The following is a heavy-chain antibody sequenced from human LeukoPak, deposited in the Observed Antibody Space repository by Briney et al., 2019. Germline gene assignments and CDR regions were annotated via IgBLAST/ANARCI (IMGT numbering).Heavy chain of an antibody. CDR2: IYYSGST. V-gene: IGHV4-59*01. J-gene: IGHJ3*01. Sequence: SETLSLTCTVSGGSNSSYYWSWIRQPPGKGLEWIGYIYYSGSTNYNPSLKSRVTISVDTSKNQFSLKLSSVTAADTAVYYCARDSCYCSSTSCYCGGSSWYFRAFDLWGQGTMVTVSS. CDR1: GGSNSSYY. D-gene: IGHD2-2*01. CDR3: ARDSCYCSSTSCYCGGSSWYFRAFDL.